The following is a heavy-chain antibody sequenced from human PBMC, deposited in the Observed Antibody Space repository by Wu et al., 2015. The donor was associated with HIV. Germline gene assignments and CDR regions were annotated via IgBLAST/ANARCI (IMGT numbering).Heavy chain of an antibody. V-gene: IGHV1-69*05. CDR1: GGTFGSYA. CDR3: ARTPDGYYDSSGYYYFDI. D-gene: IGHD3-22*01. CDR2: IIPIFGTA. J-gene: IGHJ3*02. Sequence: QVQLVQSGAEVKKPGSSVKVSCKASGGTFGSYAISWVRQAPGQGLEWMGGIIPIFGTANYAQKFQGRVTITTDESTSTAYMELSSLRSEDTAVYYCARTPDGYYDSSGYYYFDIWGQGTMVTVSS.